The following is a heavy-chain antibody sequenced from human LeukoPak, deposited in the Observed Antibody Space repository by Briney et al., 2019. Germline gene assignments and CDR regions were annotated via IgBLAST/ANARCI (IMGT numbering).Heavy chain of an antibody. D-gene: IGHD3-10*01. Sequence: SETLSLTCAVHGGSVSDYYWSWIRQPPGKGLEWIGEINHSGSTNCNPSLKSRVTISVETSKNQFSLKLSSVTAADTAVYYCARVHPPGKDLGMDVWGQGTTVTVSS. CDR3: ARVHPPGKDLGMDV. CDR2: INHSGST. V-gene: IGHV4-34*01. J-gene: IGHJ6*02. CDR1: GGSVSDYY.